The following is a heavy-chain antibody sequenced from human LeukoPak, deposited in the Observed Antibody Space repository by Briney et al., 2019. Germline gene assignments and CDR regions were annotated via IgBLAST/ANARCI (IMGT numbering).Heavy chain of an antibody. V-gene: IGHV3-11*01. Sequence: GGSLRLSCAASGFTFSDYYMSWIRQAPGKGLEWVSYISSSGSTIYYADSVKGRFTISRDNAKNSLYLQMNSLRAEDTAVYYCAKDREAALDYYFDYWGQGTLVTVSS. D-gene: IGHD6-6*01. CDR3: AKDREAALDYYFDY. J-gene: IGHJ4*02. CDR2: ISSSGSTI. CDR1: GFTFSDYY.